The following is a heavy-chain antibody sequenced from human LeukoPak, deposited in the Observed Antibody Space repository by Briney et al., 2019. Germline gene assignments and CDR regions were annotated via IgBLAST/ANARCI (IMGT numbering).Heavy chain of an antibody. Sequence: ASVKVSCKASGYTFTSYYLHWVRQAPGQGLEWMGIIKPSGGSTSYAQKFLGRVTTTRDMSTSTVHMELSSLRSEDTAVYYCARDPYCSSTSCYSGFWFDPWGQGTLVTVSS. D-gene: IGHD2-2*02. V-gene: IGHV1-46*01. CDR3: ARDPYCSSTSCYSGFWFDP. CDR2: IKPSGGST. CDR1: GYTFTSYY. J-gene: IGHJ5*02.